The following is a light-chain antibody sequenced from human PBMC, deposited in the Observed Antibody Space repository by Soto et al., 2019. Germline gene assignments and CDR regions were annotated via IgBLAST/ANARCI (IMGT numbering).Light chain of an antibody. CDR1: QSLTNNY. Sequence: EIWLTQSPVTLSLSPGERATLSCGASQSLTNNYLAWYQQKPGLAPRLLIYDASNRATGIPDRFSGSGSGTDFTLTISRLEPEDFAVYYCQQYARSPWTFGQGTKVDIK. V-gene: IGKV3D-20*01. CDR3: QQYARSPWT. CDR2: DAS. J-gene: IGKJ1*01.